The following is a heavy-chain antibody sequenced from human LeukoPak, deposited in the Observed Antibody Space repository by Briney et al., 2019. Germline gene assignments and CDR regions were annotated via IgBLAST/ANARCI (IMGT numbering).Heavy chain of an antibody. V-gene: IGHV4-34*01. CDR1: GGSFSGYY. D-gene: IGHD3-10*01. Sequence: PSETLSLTCAVYGGSFSGYYWSWIRQPPGKGLEWIGEINHSGSTNYNPSLKSRVTISVDTSKNQFSLKLSSVTAADTAVYYCARLSITMVRGVRRNWFDPWGQGTLVTVSS. J-gene: IGHJ5*02. CDR2: INHSGST. CDR3: ARLSITMVRGVRRNWFDP.